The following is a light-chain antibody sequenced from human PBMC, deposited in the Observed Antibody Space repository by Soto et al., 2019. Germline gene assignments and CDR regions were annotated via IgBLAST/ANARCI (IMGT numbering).Light chain of an antibody. Sequence: QSALTQPASVSGSPGQSITISCTGTSSDVGGYNYVSWYQQHPGKAPKLMIYDVSNRPSGVSNRFSGSKSGNTASLTISGPQAEDEADYYCSSYTSSSPRVFGGGTKLTVL. CDR1: SSDVGGYNY. V-gene: IGLV2-14*01. J-gene: IGLJ2*01. CDR2: DVS. CDR3: SSYTSSSPRV.